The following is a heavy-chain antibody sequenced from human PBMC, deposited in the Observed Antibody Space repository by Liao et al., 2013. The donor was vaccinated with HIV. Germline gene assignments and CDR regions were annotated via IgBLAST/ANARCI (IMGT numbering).Heavy chain of an antibody. D-gene: IGHD3-22*01. CDR3: ASHTSYYDSSGYLKAYFQH. CDR1: GGSIGSYY. CDR2: IYTSGST. J-gene: IGHJ1*01. V-gene: IGHV4-4*07. Sequence: QLQLRESGPGLVKPSETLSLTCTVSGGSIGSYYWSWIRQPAGKGLEWIGRIYTSGSTNYNPSLKSRVTMSVVTSKNQFSLKLISVTAADTAVYYCASHTSYYDSSGYLKAYFQHWGQGTLVTVSS.